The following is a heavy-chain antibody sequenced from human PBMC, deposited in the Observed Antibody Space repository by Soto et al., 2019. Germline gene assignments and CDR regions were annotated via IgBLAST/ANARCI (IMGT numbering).Heavy chain of an antibody. V-gene: IGHV3-21*01. J-gene: IGHJ5*02. D-gene: IGHD6-13*01. CDR1: GFTLSSYN. CDR2: ISSGGEYR. Sequence: PGGALGLSCPASGFTLSSYNMNWVRQAPGKGLEWVSFISSGGEYRFYADSVKGRFNISRDNAKNSVYLHLNSLTAADTAVYYCTRDRQLVQDWFDPWGQGTLVTVS. CDR3: TRDRQLVQDWFDP.